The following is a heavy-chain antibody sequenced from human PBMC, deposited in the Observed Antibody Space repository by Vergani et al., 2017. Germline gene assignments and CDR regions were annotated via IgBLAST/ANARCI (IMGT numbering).Heavy chain of an antibody. Sequence: QVQLQESGPGLVKPSQTLSLTCTVSGGSISSGSYYWSWIRQPAGKGLEWIGRIYTSESTNYNPSLKSRVTISVDTSKNHFSLKLSSVTAADTAVYYCARDYGNYYYYYMDVWGKGTTVTVSS. J-gene: IGHJ6*03. CDR3: ARDYGNYYYYYMDV. CDR1: GGSISSGSYY. D-gene: IGHD3-16*01. CDR2: IYTSEST. V-gene: IGHV4-61*02.